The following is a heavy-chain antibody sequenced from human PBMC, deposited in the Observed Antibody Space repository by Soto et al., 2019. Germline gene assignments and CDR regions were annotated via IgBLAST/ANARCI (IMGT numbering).Heavy chain of an antibody. CDR2: ITSIFGTE. J-gene: IGHJ4*02. CDR3: ARGRIRVDYYDSSGYAFDY. CDR1: GGTFSSYA. Sequence: SVKVSCKGSGGTFSSYAISWVRQAPGQELEWMGVITSIFGTENYAQKFQGRVTIIADESTRTAYMELSSLKSEDTAVYSCARGRIRVDYYDSSGYAFDYWGQGTLVTVSS. V-gene: IGHV1-69*13. D-gene: IGHD3-22*01.